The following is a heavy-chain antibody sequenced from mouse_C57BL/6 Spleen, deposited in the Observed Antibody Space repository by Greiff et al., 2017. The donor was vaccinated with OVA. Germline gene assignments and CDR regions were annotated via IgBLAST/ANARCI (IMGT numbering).Heavy chain of an antibody. Sequence: VQLQQSGPELVKPGASVKISCKASGYSFTGYYMNWVKQSPEKSLEWIGEINPSTGGTTYNQKFKAKATLTVDKSSSTAYMQLKSLTSEDSAVYYCASELRFAYWGQGTLVTVSA. J-gene: IGHJ3*01. CDR2: INPSTGGT. V-gene: IGHV1-42*01. CDR3: ASELRFAY. CDR1: GYSFTGYY.